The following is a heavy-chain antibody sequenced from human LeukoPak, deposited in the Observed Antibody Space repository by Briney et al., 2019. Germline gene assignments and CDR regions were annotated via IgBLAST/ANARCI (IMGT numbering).Heavy chain of an antibody. Sequence: PGGSLRLSCSASGFTFSRYAMHWVRQAPGKGLEYVLAITSNGGGTYYADSVKGRFTISRDNSKNTLYLQMSSLRAEDTAVYYCVKGITAMVPFFDYWGQGTLVTVSS. D-gene: IGHD5-18*01. CDR1: GFTFSRYA. CDR3: VKGITAMVPFFDY. J-gene: IGHJ4*02. V-gene: IGHV3-64D*06. CDR2: ITSNGGGT.